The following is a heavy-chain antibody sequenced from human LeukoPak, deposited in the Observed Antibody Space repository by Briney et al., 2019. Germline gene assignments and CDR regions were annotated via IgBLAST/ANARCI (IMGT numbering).Heavy chain of an antibody. V-gene: IGHV1-8*03. CDR3: ATWRETTVSNYFDY. Sequence: ASVKVSCTASGYTFTSYDINWVRQATGQGLEWMGWMNPNSGNTGYAQKFQGRVTITADKSTSTAYMELSSLRSEDTAVYYCATWRETTVSNYFDYWGQGTLVTVSS. CDR1: GYTFTSYD. J-gene: IGHJ4*02. D-gene: IGHD4-17*01. CDR2: MNPNSGNT.